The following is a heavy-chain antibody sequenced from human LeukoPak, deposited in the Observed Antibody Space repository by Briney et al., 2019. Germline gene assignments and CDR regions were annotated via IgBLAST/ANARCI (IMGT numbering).Heavy chain of an antibody. J-gene: IGHJ3*02. CDR2: IYYSGST. CDR1: GGSISSYY. CDR3: ARDGVTTDAFDI. Sequence: SETLSLTCTVSGGSISSYYWSWIRQPPGKGLEWIGYIYYSGSTNYNPSLKSRVTMSVDTSKNQFSLKLSSVTAADTAVYYCARDGVTTDAFDISGQGTMVTVSS. D-gene: IGHD4-11*01. V-gene: IGHV4-59*12.